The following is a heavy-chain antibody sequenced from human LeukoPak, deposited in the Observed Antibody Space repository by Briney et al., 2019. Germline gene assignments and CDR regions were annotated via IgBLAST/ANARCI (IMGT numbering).Heavy chain of an antibody. CDR2: IYYSGST. V-gene: IGHV4-39*01. D-gene: IGHD3-3*01. CDR1: GDSISSGTYY. J-gene: IGHJ5*02. CDR3: ARHRFLEWLLCERLDP. Sequence: PSETLSLTCSVSGDSISSGTYYWGWIRQPPGKGLEWIGTIYYSGSTYYNPSLKNRVTMSVDTSKNQFSLKLSSVTAADTAVYYCARHRFLEWLLCERLDPWGQGTLVTVSS.